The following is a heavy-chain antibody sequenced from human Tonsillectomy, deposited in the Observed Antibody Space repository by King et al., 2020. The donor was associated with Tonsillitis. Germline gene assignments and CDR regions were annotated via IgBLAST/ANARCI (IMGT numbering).Heavy chain of an antibody. D-gene: IGHD1-14*01. Sequence: VQLVESGGGLVKPGGSLRLSCAASGFSFSDYGMNWVRQAPGKGLEWVSSITSTHYKSYGDSVKGRFTISRDNARNSMTLYMNSLRVEDTSVYYCARGEDTTSPDKLDSWGQGTLVTVSS. J-gene: IGHJ4*02. CDR3: ARGEDTTSPDKLDS. V-gene: IGHV3-21*01. CDR1: GFSFSDYG. CDR2: ITSTHYK.